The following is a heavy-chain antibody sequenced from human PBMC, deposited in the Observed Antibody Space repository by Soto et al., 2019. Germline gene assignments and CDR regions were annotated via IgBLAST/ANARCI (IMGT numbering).Heavy chain of an antibody. V-gene: IGHV4-39*01. D-gene: IGHD3-16*01. Sequence: SETLSLTCTVSGGSISSSNYYWGWIRQPPGKGLEWIGSIYYSGSTSYNSSLKSRVTISVDTSKNQFSLRLSSVTAADTAVYYCASPTLGSFDIWGLGTLVTVSS. CDR3: ASPTLGSFDI. CDR1: GGSISSSNYY. J-gene: IGHJ3*02. CDR2: IYYSGST.